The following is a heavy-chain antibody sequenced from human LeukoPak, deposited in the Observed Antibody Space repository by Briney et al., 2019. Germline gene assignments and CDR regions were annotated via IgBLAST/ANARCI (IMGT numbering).Heavy chain of an antibody. CDR1: GYTFTSYY. CDR2: INPSGGST. D-gene: IGHD5-18*01. J-gene: IGHJ4*02. Sequence: ASVKVSCKASGYTFTSYYMHWVRQALGQGLEWMGIINPSGGSTSYAQKFQGRVTMTRDTSTSTVYMELSSLRSEDTAVYYCARGGYSYGPHTADEIDYWGQGTLVTVSS. V-gene: IGHV1-46*01. CDR3: ARGGYSYGPHTADEIDY.